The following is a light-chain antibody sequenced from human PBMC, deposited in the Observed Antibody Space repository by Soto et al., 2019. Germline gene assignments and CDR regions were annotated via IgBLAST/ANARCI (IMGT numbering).Light chain of an antibody. CDR1: QSVSSTY. V-gene: IGKV3D-20*02. Sequence: EIVMTQSPATLSLSPGERATLSCRASQSVSSTYLGWYQQKPGQAPRLLISGASSRATGIPDRFSGSGSGTDFTLTISRLEPEDFAVYYCQQYNNWPRTFGQGTKVEIK. CDR3: QQYNNWPRT. CDR2: GAS. J-gene: IGKJ1*01.